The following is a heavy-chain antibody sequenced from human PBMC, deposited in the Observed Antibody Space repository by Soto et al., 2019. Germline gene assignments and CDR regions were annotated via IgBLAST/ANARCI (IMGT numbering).Heavy chain of an antibody. D-gene: IGHD3-10*01. J-gene: IGHJ4*02. CDR3: ARSFGASDYFDS. Sequence: GESLTISCPCSGNSFTRYWISWVRQMPGKGLEWMGRIDPSDFDSDYSPSFQGRVTISIDRSISTAYLQWSSLKASDTAMYYCARSFGASDYFDSWGQGTLVTVSS. CDR1: GNSFTRYW. V-gene: IGHV5-10-1*01. CDR2: IDPSDFDS.